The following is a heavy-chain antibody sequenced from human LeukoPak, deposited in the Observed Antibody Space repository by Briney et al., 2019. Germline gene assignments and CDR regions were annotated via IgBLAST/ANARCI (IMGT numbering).Heavy chain of an antibody. CDR3: ARGGSWPLDY. J-gene: IGHJ4*02. D-gene: IGHD6-13*01. Sequence: SQTLSLTCAISGDSVSSNSAAWNWISPSPSRGLGWMGRTYYSSNCHSRYEVTVKSGKNINHHTSKNRFSLQLRCVTPEDTAVYYSARGGSWPLDYWGQGTLVSVSS. V-gene: IGHV6-1*01. CDR1: GDSVSSNSAA. CDR2: TYYSSNCHS.